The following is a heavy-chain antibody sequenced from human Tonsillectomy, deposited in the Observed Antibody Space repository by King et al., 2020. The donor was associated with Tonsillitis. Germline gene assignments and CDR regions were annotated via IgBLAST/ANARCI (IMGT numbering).Heavy chain of an antibody. CDR2: ISWNSGNI. J-gene: IGHJ4*02. V-gene: IGHV3-9*01. CDR3: VKDSLPNCSGTSCYTFDY. Sequence: VQLLESGGGLVQPGRSLRLSCAASGFTFDDYATHWVRQGPGKRLEWVSSISWNSGNIGYGDSVRGRFTISRDNAKNSLYLQMNSLRPEDTALYFCVKDSLPNCSGTSCYTFDYWGQGTLVTVSS. D-gene: IGHD2-2*02. CDR1: GFTFDDYA.